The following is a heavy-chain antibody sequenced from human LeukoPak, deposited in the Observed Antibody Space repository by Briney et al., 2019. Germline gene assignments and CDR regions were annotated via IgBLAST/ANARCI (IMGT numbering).Heavy chain of an antibody. CDR2: IQSKTDGGTT. CDR3: ATLTVRGVINI. V-gene: IGHV3-15*01. Sequence: GGSLRLSCAASGFTFSNTWMNWVRQAPGKGRECVGRIQSKTDGGTTEYAAPVKGRFTISRDDSKTTLYLQMNSLKTEDTAVYYCATLTVRGVINIWGQGTLVTVSS. CDR1: GFTFSNTW. J-gene: IGHJ4*02. D-gene: IGHD3-10*01.